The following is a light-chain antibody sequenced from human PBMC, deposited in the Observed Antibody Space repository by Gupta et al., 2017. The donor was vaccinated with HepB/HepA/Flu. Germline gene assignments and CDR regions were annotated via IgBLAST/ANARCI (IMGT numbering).Light chain of an antibody. CDR3: QQYGFYPWT. V-gene: IGKV1-16*01. J-gene: IGKJ1*01. CDR1: QGISNF. Sequence: DIQMSQPPSSLSASVGDSVTITCRASQGISNFLVWFQQKPGKAPKYLIFAASSMHSGVPSRFSGSGSGTDFTLTISRLQPEDIGAYYCQQYGFYPWTFGQGTKVEIK. CDR2: AAS.